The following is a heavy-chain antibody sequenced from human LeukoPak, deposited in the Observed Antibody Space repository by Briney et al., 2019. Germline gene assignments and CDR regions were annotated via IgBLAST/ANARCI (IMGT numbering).Heavy chain of an antibody. CDR1: GFTFSDYY. D-gene: IGHD3-22*01. CDR2: INPNSGGT. Sequence: GSSVKVSCKASGFTFSDYYIHWIRQAPGQGLEWVGWINPNSGGTNYGQNFRGRVTMTRDTSISTAFMDLTRLRSDDTAVYYCARVRYDRSGDPFDIWGQGTMVTVSS. CDR3: ARVRYDRSGDPFDI. J-gene: IGHJ3*02. V-gene: IGHV1-2*02.